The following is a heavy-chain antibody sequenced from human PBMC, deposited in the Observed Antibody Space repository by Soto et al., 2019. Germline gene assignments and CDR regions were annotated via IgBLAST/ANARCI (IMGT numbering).Heavy chain of an antibody. CDR3: ARVTRDWAYYYDSSGYRGNAFDI. V-gene: IGHV1-69*13. J-gene: IGHJ3*02. CDR2: IIPIFGTA. D-gene: IGHD3-22*01. Sequence: SXKVSFKASGGTXISYAIGLVRQAPGQGLEWIGGIIPIFGTANYAQKFQGRVTITADESTSTAYMELSRLRSEDTAVYYCARVTRDWAYYYDSSGYRGNAFDIWGQGTMGTVSS. CDR1: GGTXISYA.